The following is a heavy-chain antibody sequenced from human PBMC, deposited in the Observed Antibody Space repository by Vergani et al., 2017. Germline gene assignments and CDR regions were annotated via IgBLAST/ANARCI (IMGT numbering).Heavy chain of an antibody. CDR3: ARDFGLAGIDAFDI. J-gene: IGHJ3*02. Sequence: QVQLQESGPGLVKPSQTLSLTCTVSGGSISSGSYYWSWIRQPAGKGLEWIGRIYTSGSTNYNPSLKSRVTISVDTSKNQFSLKLSSVTAADTAVYYCARDFGLAGIDAFDIWGQGTMVTVSS. CDR2: IYTSGST. V-gene: IGHV4-61*02. D-gene: IGHD3-10*01. CDR1: GGSISSGSYY.